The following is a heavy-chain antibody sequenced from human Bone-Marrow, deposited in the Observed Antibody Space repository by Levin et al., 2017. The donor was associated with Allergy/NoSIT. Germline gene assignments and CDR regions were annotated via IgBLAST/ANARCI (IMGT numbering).Heavy chain of an antibody. CDR1: GFSFSDYY. D-gene: IGHD3-9*01. Sequence: SCAASGFSFSDYYMSWIRQAPGKGLEFLAFISSSGYSRNYADSVKGRFSISRDNDKNSLHLQMDRLRVEDTAVYYCARDASDILTGYDYWGQGILVTVSS. V-gene: IGHV3-11*01. CDR2: ISSSGYSR. J-gene: IGHJ4*02. CDR3: ARDASDILTGYDY.